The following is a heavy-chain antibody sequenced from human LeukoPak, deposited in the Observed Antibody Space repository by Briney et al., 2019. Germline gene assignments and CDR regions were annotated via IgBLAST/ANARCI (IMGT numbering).Heavy chain of an antibody. CDR2: ISAYNGNT. V-gene: IGHV1-18*01. J-gene: IGHJ6*01. CDR1: GYTFTSYG. D-gene: IGHD3-22*01. Sequence: ASVKVSCKASGYTFTSYGISWVRQAPGQGLEWMGGISAYNGNTNYAQKLQGRVTMTTDPSTSPAYMELGTVRSDDTPVYYCARASDSSGYSPLYYYYGMDVWGQRTTVTVPS. CDR3: ARASDSSGYSPLYYYYGMDV.